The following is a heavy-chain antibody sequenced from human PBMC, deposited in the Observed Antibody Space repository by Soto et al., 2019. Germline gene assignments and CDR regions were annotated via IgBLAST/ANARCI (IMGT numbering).Heavy chain of an antibody. D-gene: IGHD6-19*01. CDR2: IYWNHDM. J-gene: IGHJ5*02. CDR3: PKSGSSGWYDCFDR. CDR1: GFSLRTSGVG. V-gene: IGHV2-5*01. Sequence: SGATLVNPTQTLTLTCIFSGFSLRTSGVGVGWIRQPPGKALEWLGFIYWNHDMCYSPSMKSRVTITKDTSKNQEVLTMTNMGPVDTATYYCPKSGSSGWYDCFDRWGQGILLTVSS.